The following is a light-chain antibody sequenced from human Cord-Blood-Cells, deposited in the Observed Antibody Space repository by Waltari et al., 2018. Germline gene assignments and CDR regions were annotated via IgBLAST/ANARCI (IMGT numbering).Light chain of an antibody. Sequence: NFMLPQPPSVSESPGKTVTISCTGSSGSIASNYVQWYQQRPGSAPTTVIYEDNQRPSGVPERFSGSIDSSSNSASLTISGLKTEDEADYYCQSYDSSNRGVFGGGTKLTVL. CDR1: SGSIASNY. J-gene: IGLJ2*01. CDR2: EDN. CDR3: QSYDSSNRGV. V-gene: IGLV6-57*02.